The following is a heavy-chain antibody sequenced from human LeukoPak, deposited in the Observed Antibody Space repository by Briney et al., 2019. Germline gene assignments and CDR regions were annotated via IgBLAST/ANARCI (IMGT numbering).Heavy chain of an antibody. D-gene: IGHD3-10*01. CDR3: ARDPETHGSGSYCDY. V-gene: IGHV3-30-3*01. J-gene: IGHJ4*02. Sequence: GGSLRLSCAASGFTFSSYAMHWVRQAPGKGLEWVAVISYDGSNKYYADSVKGRFTISRDNSKNTLYLQMNSLRAEDTAVYYCARDPETHGSGSYCDYWGQGTLVTVSS. CDR2: ISYDGSNK. CDR1: GFTFSSYA.